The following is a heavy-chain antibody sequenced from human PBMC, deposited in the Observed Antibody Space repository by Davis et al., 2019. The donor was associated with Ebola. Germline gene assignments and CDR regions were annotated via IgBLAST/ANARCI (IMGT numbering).Heavy chain of an antibody. CDR1: GFTFSSYS. J-gene: IGHJ4*02. CDR2: ISSSSSTI. Sequence: GESLKISCAASGFTFSSYSMNWVRQAPGKGLEWVSYISSSSSTIYYADSVKGRFTISRDNAKNSLYLQMNSLRDEDTAVYYCAREDLYGEIIYYFDYWGQGTLVTVSS. CDR3: AREDLYGEIIYYFDY. V-gene: IGHV3-48*02. D-gene: IGHD4-17*01.